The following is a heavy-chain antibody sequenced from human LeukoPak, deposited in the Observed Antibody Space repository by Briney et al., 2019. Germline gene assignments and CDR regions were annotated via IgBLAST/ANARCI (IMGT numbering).Heavy chain of an antibody. Sequence: SETLSLTCTVSGGSISSSSYYWGWIRQPPGKGLEWIGSIYYSGSTYYNPSLKSRVTISVDTSKNQFSLKLSSVTAADTAVYYCARPSNSEPATIDYWGQGTLVTVSS. V-gene: IGHV4-39*01. J-gene: IGHJ4*02. CDR3: ARPSNSEPATIDY. CDR1: GGSISSSSYY. D-gene: IGHD4-11*01. CDR2: IYYSGST.